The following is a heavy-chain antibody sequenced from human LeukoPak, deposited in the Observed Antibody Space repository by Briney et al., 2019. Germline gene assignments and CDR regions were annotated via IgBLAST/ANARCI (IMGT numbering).Heavy chain of an antibody. J-gene: IGHJ4*02. D-gene: IGHD3-22*01. V-gene: IGHV1-2*02. Sequence: ASVKVSCKASGYTFTGYYMHWVRQAPGQGLEWMGWINPNSGGTNYAQKFQGRVTMTRDTSISTAYMELSRLRSDDTAVYYCARGLTYYYDSSGPTPSTNIDYWGQGTLVTVSS. CDR1: GYTFTGYY. CDR3: ARGLTYYYDSSGPTPSTNIDY. CDR2: INPNSGGT.